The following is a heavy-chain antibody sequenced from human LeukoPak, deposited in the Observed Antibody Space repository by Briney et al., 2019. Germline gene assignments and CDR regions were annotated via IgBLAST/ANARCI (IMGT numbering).Heavy chain of an antibody. Sequence: ASVKVSCKASGYTFTGYYMHWVRQAPGQGLEWMGRINPNSGGTNYAQKFQGRVTMTRDTSISTAYMELSRLRSDDTAVYYCARVRGYDSSGYYLFGYWGQGTLVTVSS. J-gene: IGHJ4*02. D-gene: IGHD3-22*01. V-gene: IGHV1-2*06. CDR1: GYTFTGYY. CDR2: INPNSGGT. CDR3: ARVRGYDSSGYYLFGY.